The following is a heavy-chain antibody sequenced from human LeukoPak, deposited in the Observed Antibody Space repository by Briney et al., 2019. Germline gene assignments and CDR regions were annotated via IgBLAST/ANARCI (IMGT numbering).Heavy chain of an antibody. J-gene: IGHJ4*02. D-gene: IGHD3-22*01. CDR1: GGSISSYY. CDR2: IYYSGST. V-gene: IGHV4-59*08. CDR3: ARHYFDPSGYYVLGLDH. Sequence: PSETLSLTCTVSGGSISSYYWTWIRQPPGKGLEWIGYIYYSGSTNYNPSLKSRVTISVDTSKNQFSLKLSSVTAADTAAYYCARHYFDPSGYYVLGLDHWGQGTLITVSS.